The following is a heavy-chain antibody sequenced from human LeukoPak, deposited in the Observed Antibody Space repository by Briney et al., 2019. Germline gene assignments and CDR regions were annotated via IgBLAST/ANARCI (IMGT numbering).Heavy chain of an antibody. CDR1: GFTFSSYS. J-gene: IGHJ3*02. Sequence: GGSLRLSCAASGFTFSSYSMNWVRQAPGKGLEWVSSISSSSSYIYYADSVKGRFTISRDNAKNSLYLQMNSLRAEDTAVYYCARDNSRKRMIAAALDAFDIWGQGTMVTVSS. CDR2: ISSSSSYI. V-gene: IGHV3-21*01. D-gene: IGHD6-13*01. CDR3: ARDNSRKRMIAAALDAFDI.